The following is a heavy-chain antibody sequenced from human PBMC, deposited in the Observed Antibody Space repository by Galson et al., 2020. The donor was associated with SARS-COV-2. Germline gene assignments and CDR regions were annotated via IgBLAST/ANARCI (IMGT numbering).Heavy chain of an antibody. CDR3: AREEVVVISYPFDY. Sequence: QAGGSLRLSCAASGFTFSSYAMHWVRQAPGKGLEWVAVISYDGSNKYYADSVKGRFTISRDNSKNTLYLQMNSLRAEDTAVYYCAREEVVVISYPFDYWGQGTLVTVSS. CDR1: GFTFSSYA. V-gene: IGHV3-30-3*01. D-gene: IGHD3-22*01. J-gene: IGHJ4*02. CDR2: ISYDGSNK.